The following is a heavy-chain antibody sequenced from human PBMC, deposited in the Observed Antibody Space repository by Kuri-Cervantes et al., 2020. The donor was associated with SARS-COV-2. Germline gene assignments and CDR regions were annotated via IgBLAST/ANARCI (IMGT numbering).Heavy chain of an antibody. CDR1: GFTFSNYV. D-gene: IGHD2-15*01. J-gene: IGHJ4*02. CDR2: IWYDGENE. Sequence: GGSLRLSCVASGFTFSNYVIHWVRQAPGKGLEWVAVIWYDGENEYYAGSVKGRFTISRDNAENSLYLQMNSLGVGDTAVYYCGRHRGYCSGGGCYSTGFSFDYWGQGALVTVSS. CDR3: GRHRGYCSGGGCYSTGFSFDY. V-gene: IGHV3-33*08.